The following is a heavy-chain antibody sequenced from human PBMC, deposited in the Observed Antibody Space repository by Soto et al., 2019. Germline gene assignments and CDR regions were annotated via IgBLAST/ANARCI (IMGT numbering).Heavy chain of an antibody. CDR3: ATHTSTGYWDC. J-gene: IGHJ4*02. CDR1: GYTFSNQW. D-gene: IGHD6-13*01. V-gene: IGHV5-51*01. CDR2: THPGNSES. Sequence: GESLKISCQGSGYTFSNQWIAWVRQMPGKGLEWMGLTHPGNSESRYSPSIQGQVTMSVDKSINTAFLQWSSLEASDSAMYYCATHTSTGYWDCWGQGTLVTVSS.